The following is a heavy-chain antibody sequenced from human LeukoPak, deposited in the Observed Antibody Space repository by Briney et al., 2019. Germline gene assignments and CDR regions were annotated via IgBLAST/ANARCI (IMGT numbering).Heavy chain of an antibody. CDR2: INHSGTT. J-gene: IGHJ5*02. Sequence: PSETLSLTCAVYGGSFSGYYWSWIRQPPGKGLEWIGEINHSGTTNYNPSLKSRVTISVDTSKNQFSLKLSSVTAADTAVYYCAGEFMVRGVIITGDNWFDPWGQGTLVTVSS. CDR3: AGEFMVRGVIITGDNWFDP. V-gene: IGHV4-34*01. D-gene: IGHD3-10*01. CDR1: GGSFSGYY.